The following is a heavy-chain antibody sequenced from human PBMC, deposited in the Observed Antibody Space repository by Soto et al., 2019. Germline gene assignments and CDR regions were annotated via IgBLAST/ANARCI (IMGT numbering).Heavy chain of an antibody. CDR2: INPNSGGT. D-gene: IGHD3-10*01. Sequence: ASVKVSCKASGYTFTGYYMHWVRQAPGQGLEWMGWINPNSGGTNYAQKFQGWVTMTRDTSISTAYMELSRLRSDDTAVYYCARAGITMVRGVSMPRNFDYWGQGTLVTVSS. J-gene: IGHJ4*02. CDR1: GYTFTGYY. V-gene: IGHV1-2*04. CDR3: ARAGITMVRGVSMPRNFDY.